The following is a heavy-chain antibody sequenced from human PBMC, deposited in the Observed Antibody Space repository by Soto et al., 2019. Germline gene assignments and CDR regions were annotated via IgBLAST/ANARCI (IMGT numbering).Heavy chain of an antibody. CDR2: INPSGGST. CDR3: ARGLHIVVVTAGFDY. J-gene: IGHJ4*02. V-gene: IGHV1-46*01. Sequence: RASVKVSCKASGYTFTSYYMHWVRQAPGQGLEWMGIINPSGGSTSYAQKFQGRVTMTRDTSTSTVYMELSSLRSEDTAVYYCARGLHIVVVTAGFDYWGQGTLVTVSS. CDR1: GYTFTSYY. D-gene: IGHD2-21*02.